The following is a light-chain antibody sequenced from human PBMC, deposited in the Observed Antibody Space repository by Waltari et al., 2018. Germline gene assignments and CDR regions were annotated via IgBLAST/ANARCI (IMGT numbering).Light chain of an antibody. CDR3: AGWDDSLNGVV. J-gene: IGLJ2*01. CDR1: SSNIGSNT. Sequence: QSFLTQPPSASGTPGQRVTISCSGSSSNIGSNTVNWYQQPPGTAPKVLIYRNNECAQEVPDRCEGSKTGTSASLAISELQYEDEADYYCAGWDDSLNGVVFGGGTKLTVL. CDR2: RNN. V-gene: IGLV1-44*01.